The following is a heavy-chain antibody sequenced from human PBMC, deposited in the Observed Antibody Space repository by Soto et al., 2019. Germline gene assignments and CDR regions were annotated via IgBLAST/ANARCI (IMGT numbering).Heavy chain of an antibody. D-gene: IGHD3-22*01. CDR1: GGSVSSGPYY. CDR3: ARGGRHDDSSVNRSLGY. Sequence: QVQLQESGPGVVKPSESLSLNCTVSGGSVSSGPYYWSWMRQPPGKGLEWIGYVYYIGNTKYNPTLKRRVTISVDTSQNPLSLRLSSGTAADTAVYYCARGGRHDDSSVNRSLGYWGQGTLVTVS. CDR2: VYYIGNT. J-gene: IGHJ4*02. V-gene: IGHV4-61*01.